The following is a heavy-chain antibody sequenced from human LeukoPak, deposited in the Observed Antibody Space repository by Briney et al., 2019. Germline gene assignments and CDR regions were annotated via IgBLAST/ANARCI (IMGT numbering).Heavy chain of an antibody. CDR2: IYYSGST. Sequence: SETLSLTCTVSGGSISSYYWSWIRQPPGKGLEWIGYIYYSGSTNYNPSLKSRVTISVDTSKNQFSLKLSSVTAADTAVYYYARHRTTVVTLFDYWGQGTLVTVSS. CDR3: ARHRTTVVTLFDY. J-gene: IGHJ4*02. D-gene: IGHD4-23*01. CDR1: GGSISSYY. V-gene: IGHV4-59*08.